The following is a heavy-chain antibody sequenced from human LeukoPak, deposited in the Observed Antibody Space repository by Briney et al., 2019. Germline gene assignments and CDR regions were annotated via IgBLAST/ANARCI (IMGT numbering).Heavy chain of an antibody. Sequence: GGSLRLSCAASGFTFSSYWMSWVRQAPGKGLEWVANIKQDGSEKYYVDSVKGRFTISRDNAKNSLYLQMNSLRAEDTAMYYCARESGYYYDSRLFDYWGQGTLVTVSS. J-gene: IGHJ4*02. CDR2: IKQDGSEK. CDR1: GFTFSSYW. D-gene: IGHD3-22*01. V-gene: IGHV3-7*03. CDR3: ARESGYYYDSRLFDY.